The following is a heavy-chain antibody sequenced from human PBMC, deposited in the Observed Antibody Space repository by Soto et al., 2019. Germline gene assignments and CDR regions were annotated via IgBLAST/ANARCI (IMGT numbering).Heavy chain of an antibody. CDR2: IKSKTDGGTT. CDR3: TTVVDFWLTIDY. V-gene: IGHV3-15*07. Sequence: EVQLVESGGGLVKPGGSLRLSCAASGFTFSNAWMNWVRQAPGKGLEWVGRIKSKTDGGTTDYAGPVKGRFTISRDDSKHTLYLQMNSLKTEDTAVYYCTTVVDFWLTIDYWGQGTLVTVSS. J-gene: IGHJ4*02. CDR1: GFTFSNAW. D-gene: IGHD3-9*01.